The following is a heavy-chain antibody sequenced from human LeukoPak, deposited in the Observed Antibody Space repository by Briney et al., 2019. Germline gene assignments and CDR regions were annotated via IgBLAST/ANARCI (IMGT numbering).Heavy chain of an antibody. V-gene: IGHV4-31*11. J-gene: IGHJ5*02. Sequence: SETLSLTCAVYGGSFSGYYWSWIRQHPGKGLEWIGYIYYSGSTYYNPSLKSRVTISVDTSKNQFSLKLSSVTAADTAVYYCARDDCSSTSCYGVGSSWFDPWGQGTLVTVSS. CDR3: ARDDCSSTSCYGVGSSWFDP. CDR1: GGSFSGYY. CDR2: IYYSGST. D-gene: IGHD2-2*01.